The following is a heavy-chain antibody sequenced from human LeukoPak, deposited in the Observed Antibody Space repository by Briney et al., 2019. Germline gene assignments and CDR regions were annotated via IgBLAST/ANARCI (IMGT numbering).Heavy chain of an antibody. J-gene: IGHJ4*02. V-gene: IGHV4-34*01. Sequence: SETLSLTCAVYDGSFSNYYWTWIRQPPGKGREWIGEINHSGGTTYSPSLKSRVAISVDTSKNQFSLRLSSVTAADTVVYYWARGAWGFPWDYWGQGTLVTVSS. CDR1: DGSFSNYY. D-gene: IGHD3-16*01. CDR2: INHSGGT. CDR3: ARGAWGFPWDY.